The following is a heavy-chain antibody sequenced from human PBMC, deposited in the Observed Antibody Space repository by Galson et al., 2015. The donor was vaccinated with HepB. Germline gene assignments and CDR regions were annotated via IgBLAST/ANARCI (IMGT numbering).Heavy chain of an antibody. J-gene: IGHJ3*02. Sequence: SLRLSCAASGFTFSSYWMSWVRQAPGKGLEWVANIKQDGSEKYYVDSVKGRFTISRDNAKNSLYLQMNSLRAEDTAVYYCARLYSSSPAGAFDIWGQGTMVTVSS. CDR3: ARLYSSSPAGAFDI. CDR2: IKQDGSEK. CDR1: GFTFSSYW. V-gene: IGHV3-7*03. D-gene: IGHD6-13*01.